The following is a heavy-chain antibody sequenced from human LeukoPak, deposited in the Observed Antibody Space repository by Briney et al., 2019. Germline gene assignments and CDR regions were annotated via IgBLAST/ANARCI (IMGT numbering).Heavy chain of an antibody. V-gene: IGHV1-8*01. CDR3: ADGYSYIAF. CDR1: GYTFTSYD. D-gene: IGHD5-18*01. CDR2: MNPNSGNT. J-gene: IGHJ4*02. Sequence: GASVKVSCKASGYTFTSYDINWVRQATGQGREWMGWMNPNSGNTGYTQKFQGRVTMTRNTSISSAYMELSSLRSEDSAVYYCADGYSYIAFWGQGTLVTVSS.